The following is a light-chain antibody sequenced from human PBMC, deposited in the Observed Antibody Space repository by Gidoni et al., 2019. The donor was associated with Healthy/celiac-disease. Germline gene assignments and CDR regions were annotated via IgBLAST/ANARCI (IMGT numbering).Light chain of an antibody. J-gene: IGKJ4*01. Sequence: DIQMTQSPSSLSASVGDRVTITCQASQDINNYLNWYQQKPGKAPKLLIYDASNLETGVPSRFSGSGFGTDFTFTISSLQPEDIATYYCQQYDNLPLNFXGGTRVEIK. CDR2: DAS. CDR1: QDINNY. CDR3: QQYDNLPLN. V-gene: IGKV1-33*01.